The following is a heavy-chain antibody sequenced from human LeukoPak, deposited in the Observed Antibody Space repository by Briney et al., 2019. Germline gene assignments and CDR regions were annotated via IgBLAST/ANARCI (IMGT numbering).Heavy chain of an antibody. J-gene: IGHJ4*02. CDR2: IYSGGST. D-gene: IGHD3-22*01. V-gene: IGHV3-53*01. CDR1: GFTFSDYY. CDR3: ARVSSGYLYYFDY. Sequence: GGSLRLSCAASGFTFSDYYMSWIRQAPGKGLEWVSVIYSGGSTYYADSVKGRFTISRDNSKNTLYLQMNSLRAEDTAVYYCARVSSGYLYYFDYWGQGTLVTVSS.